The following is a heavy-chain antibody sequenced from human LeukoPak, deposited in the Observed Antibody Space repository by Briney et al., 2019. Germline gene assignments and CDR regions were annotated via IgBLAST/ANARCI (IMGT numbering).Heavy chain of an antibody. V-gene: IGHV3-7*01. D-gene: IGHD2-2*01. Sequence: PGGSLRLSCAASGFTFSSYWMSWVRQAPGKGLEWVANIKQDGSEKYLVDSVKGRFTISRDNAKNSLYLQMNSLRGEDTAVYYCARGRRVPAAMGNWFDPWGQGTLVTVSS. CDR2: IKQDGSEK. CDR3: ARGRRVPAAMGNWFDP. CDR1: GFTFSSYW. J-gene: IGHJ5*02.